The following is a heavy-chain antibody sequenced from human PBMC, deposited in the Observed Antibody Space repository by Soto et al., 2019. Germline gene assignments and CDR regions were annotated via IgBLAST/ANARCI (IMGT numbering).Heavy chain of an antibody. CDR2: ISSSSSYI. Sequence: GGSLRLSCAASGFTFSSYSMNWVRQAPGKGLEWVSSISSSSSYIYYADSVKGRFTISRDNAKNSLYLQMNSLRAEDTAFYYYVKDHDEDFGYDLDYFNYWGQGTLVTVSS. CDR3: VKDHDEDFGYDLDYFNY. D-gene: IGHD5-12*01. CDR1: GFTFSSYS. J-gene: IGHJ4*02. V-gene: IGHV3-21*04.